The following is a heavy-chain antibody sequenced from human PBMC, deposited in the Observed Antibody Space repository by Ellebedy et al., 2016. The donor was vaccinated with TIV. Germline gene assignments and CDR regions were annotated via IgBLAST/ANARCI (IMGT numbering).Heavy chain of an antibody. CDR1: GYTFTSYG. CDR3: ARPDYSNYGWVPDPPFDY. D-gene: IGHD4-11*01. V-gene: IGHV1-2*02. J-gene: IGHJ4*02. Sequence: ASVKVSXXASGYTFTSYGISWVRQAPGQGLEWMGWINPNSGGTNYAQKFQGRVTMTRDTSISTAYMELSRLRSDDTAVYYCARPDYSNYGWVPDPPFDYWGQGTLVTVSS. CDR2: INPNSGGT.